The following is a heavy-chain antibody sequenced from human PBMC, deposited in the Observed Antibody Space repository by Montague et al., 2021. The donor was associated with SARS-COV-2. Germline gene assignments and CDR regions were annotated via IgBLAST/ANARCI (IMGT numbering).Heavy chain of an antibody. CDR2: ISNGGRT. CDR3: AGHRRDDVVTYYPDF. CDR1: GGSFDSDNFF. V-gene: IGHV4-39*01. D-gene: IGHD3-10*01. Sequence: SETLSLTCSVSGGSFDSDNFFWGWIRQPPGKRLEWIGVISNGGRTFDNPSLKSRVTISVHTSRNQLSLNVKSVTAADTAVYYCAGHRRDDVVTYYPDFWGQGILVTVSS. J-gene: IGHJ4*03.